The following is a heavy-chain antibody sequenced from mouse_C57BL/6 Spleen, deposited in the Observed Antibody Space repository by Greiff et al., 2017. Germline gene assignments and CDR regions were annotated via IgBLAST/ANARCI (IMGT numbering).Heavy chain of an antibody. V-gene: IGHV5-6*01. CDR1: GFTFSSYG. Sequence: EVQLVESGGDLVKPGGSLKLSCAASGFTFSSYGMSWVRQTPDKRLEWVATISSGGSYTYYPDSVKGRFTISRDNAKNTLYLQMSSLKSEDTAMYYCAGFITTVVRGNYFDYWGQGTTLTVSS. J-gene: IGHJ2*01. D-gene: IGHD1-1*01. CDR2: ISSGGSYT. CDR3: AGFITTVVRGNYFDY.